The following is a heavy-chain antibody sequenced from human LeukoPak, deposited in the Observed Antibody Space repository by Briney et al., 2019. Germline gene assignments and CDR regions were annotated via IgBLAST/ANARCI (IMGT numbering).Heavy chain of an antibody. CDR2: ISYDGSNK. D-gene: IGHD3-3*01. CDR1: GFTFSNYA. CDR3: ARQPTIFGSGYFDY. V-gene: IGHV3-30-3*01. J-gene: IGHJ4*02. Sequence: PGGSLRLSCAASGFTFSNYAMHWVRQAPGKGLEWVAVISYDGSNKYYADSVKGRFTVSRDNSKNTLYLQMNSLRVEDTALYYCARQPTIFGSGYFDYWGQGTLVTVSS.